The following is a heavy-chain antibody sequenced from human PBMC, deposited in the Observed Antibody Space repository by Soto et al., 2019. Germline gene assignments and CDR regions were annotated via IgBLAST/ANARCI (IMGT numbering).Heavy chain of an antibody. CDR1: GGSISSGDYY. Sequence: SETLSLTCTVSGGSISSGDYYWSWIRQPPGKGLEWIGYIYYSGSTYYNPSLKSRVTMSGDMSRNQFSLRLTSVTAADTAVYFCATIPGDSSTFEYWGQGSLVTVSS. D-gene: IGHD6-13*01. CDR3: ATIPGDSSTFEY. J-gene: IGHJ4*02. V-gene: IGHV4-30-4*01. CDR2: IYYSGST.